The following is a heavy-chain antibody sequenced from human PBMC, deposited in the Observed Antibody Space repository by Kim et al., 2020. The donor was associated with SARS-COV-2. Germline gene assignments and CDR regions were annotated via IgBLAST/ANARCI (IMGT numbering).Heavy chain of an antibody. CDR2: IIPILGIA. D-gene: IGHD6-13*01. CDR1: GCTFSSYA. Sequence: SVKVSCKASGCTFSSYAISWVRQAPGQGLEWMGRIIPILGIANYAQKFQGRVTITADKSTSTAYMELSSLRAEDTAVYYCARDEGSSWYHWFDPWGQRTLVTVSS. J-gene: IGHJ5*02. CDR3: ARDEGSSWYHWFDP. V-gene: IGHV1-69*04.